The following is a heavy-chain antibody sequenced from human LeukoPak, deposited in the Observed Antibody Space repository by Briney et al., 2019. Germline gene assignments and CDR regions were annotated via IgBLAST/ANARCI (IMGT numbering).Heavy chain of an antibody. CDR1: GFTFDDYA. CDR3: AKDMYSGGSDGGDAFDI. J-gene: IGHJ3*02. V-gene: IGHV3-9*03. CDR2: ISWNSGYI. Sequence: GGSLRLSCAASGFTFDDYAMYWVRQAPGKGLEWVSGISWNSGYIGYADSVKGRFIISRDNAKNSLYLQMNSLRAEDMALYYCAKDMYSGGSDGGDAFDIWGQGTMVTVSS. D-gene: IGHD3-10*01.